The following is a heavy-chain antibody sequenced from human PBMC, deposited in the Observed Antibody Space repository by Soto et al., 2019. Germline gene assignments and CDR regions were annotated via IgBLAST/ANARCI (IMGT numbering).Heavy chain of an antibody. CDR1: RGSISSYY. Sequence: PSETLSLTCTVSRGSISSYYFSWIRQPPGKGLEWIGYLYYSGSTTYNPSLRSRVTISVDTSKNQFSLKLSSVTAADTAVYYCGREHSSSWGTNWFDPWGQGTLVTVSS. J-gene: IGHJ5*02. V-gene: IGHV4-59*12. CDR2: LYYSGST. CDR3: GREHSSSWGTNWFDP. D-gene: IGHD6-13*01.